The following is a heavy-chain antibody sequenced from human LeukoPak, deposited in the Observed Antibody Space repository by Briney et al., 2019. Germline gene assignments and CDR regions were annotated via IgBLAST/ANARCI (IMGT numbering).Heavy chain of an antibody. CDR3: ARSTVRTVGNWFDP. J-gene: IGHJ5*02. D-gene: IGHD1-26*01. CDR2: IDTNTGNP. V-gene: IGHV7-4-1*02. CDR1: GYTFTTYA. Sequence: GASVKVSCKASGYTFTTYAMNWVRQAPGQGLEWMGWIDTNTGNPTYAQGFTGRFVFSLDTSVSTAYLQISSLKAEDTAVYYCARSTVRTVGNWFDPWGQGTLVTVSS.